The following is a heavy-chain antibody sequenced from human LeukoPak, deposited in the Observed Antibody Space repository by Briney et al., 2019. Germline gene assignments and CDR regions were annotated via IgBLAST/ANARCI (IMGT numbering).Heavy chain of an antibody. V-gene: IGHV1-8*02. D-gene: IGHD5-24*01. Sequence: ASVKVSCKASGYTFTGYYMHWVRQAPGQGLEWMGWMNPNSGNTGYAQKFQGRVTMTRNTSISTAYMELSSLRSEDTAVYYCARDNKAPGYYYGMDVWGQGTTVTVSS. J-gene: IGHJ6*02. CDR3: ARDNKAPGYYYGMDV. CDR1: GYTFTGYY. CDR2: MNPNSGNT.